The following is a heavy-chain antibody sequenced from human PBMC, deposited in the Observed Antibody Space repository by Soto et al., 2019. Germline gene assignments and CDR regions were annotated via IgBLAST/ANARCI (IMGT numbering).Heavy chain of an antibody. CDR1: GRSISPYY. V-gene: IGHV4-59*01. Sequence: SEDLSLTCTVSGRSISPYYWRSIRQPPGKELEWIGYIYYSGSTNYNPSLKSRVTISVDTSKNQFSLKLSSVTAADTAVYYCARGDTLLWFGEKVYYGMDVWGQGTTVTVS. CDR3: ARGDTLLWFGEKVYYGMDV. J-gene: IGHJ6*02. CDR2: IYYSGST. D-gene: IGHD3-10*01.